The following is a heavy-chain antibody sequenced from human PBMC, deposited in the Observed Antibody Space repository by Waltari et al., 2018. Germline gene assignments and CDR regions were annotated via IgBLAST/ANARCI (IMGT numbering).Heavy chain of an antibody. Sequence: DVQLLESGGGLVQPGESLRLSCAASGISFSTYGMSWVRQAPGKGLEWVSVIYSGDTTDYADSGKGRFTSSRDNSKNTVYLRMTSLRAEDTAVYYCARVVSSGYPDIWGQGTMVTVSS. CDR2: IYSGDTT. J-gene: IGHJ3*02. CDR3: ARVVSSGYPDI. V-gene: IGHV3-23*03. D-gene: IGHD6-19*01. CDR1: GISFSTYG.